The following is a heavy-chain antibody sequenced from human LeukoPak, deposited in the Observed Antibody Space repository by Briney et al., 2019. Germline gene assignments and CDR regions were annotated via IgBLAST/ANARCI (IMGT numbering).Heavy chain of an antibody. CDR3: TRLQNYYDSSGYYYGDAFDI. CDR1: GFTFSGSA. CDR2: IRSKANSYAT. Sequence: GGSLRLSCAASGFTFSGSAMHWVRQASGKGLEWVGRIRSKANSYATAYAASVKGRFTISRDDSKNTAYLQMNSLKTEDTAVYYCTRLQNYYDSSGYYYGDAFDIWGQGTMVTVSS. J-gene: IGHJ3*02. D-gene: IGHD3-22*01. V-gene: IGHV3-73*01.